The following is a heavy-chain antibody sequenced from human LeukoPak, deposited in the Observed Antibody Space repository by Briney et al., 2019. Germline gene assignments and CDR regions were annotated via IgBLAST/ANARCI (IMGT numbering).Heavy chain of an antibody. Sequence: SETLSLTCTVSGGSISSHYWSWIRQPPGKGLEWIGYIYYGGSTNYNPSLKSRVTISVDTSKNQFSLKLSSVTAADTAVYYCARLYYYGSGGTNWFDPWGQGTLVTVSS. V-gene: IGHV4-59*11. J-gene: IGHJ5*02. D-gene: IGHD3-10*01. CDR2: IYYGGST. CDR3: ARLYYYGSGGTNWFDP. CDR1: GGSISSHY.